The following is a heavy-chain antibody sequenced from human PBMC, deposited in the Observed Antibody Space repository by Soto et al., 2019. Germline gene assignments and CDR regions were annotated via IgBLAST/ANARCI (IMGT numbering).Heavy chain of an antibody. CDR3: AKDSSGGTGTDY. Sequence: GGSLRLSCAASGFTFDDYAMHWVRQAPGKGLEWVSGISWNSGSIGYADSVKGRFTISRDNAKNSLYLQMNSLRAEDTALYYCAKDSSGGTGTDYWGQGTLVTVSS. V-gene: IGHV3-9*01. CDR1: GFTFDDYA. D-gene: IGHD1-1*01. J-gene: IGHJ4*02. CDR2: ISWNSGSI.